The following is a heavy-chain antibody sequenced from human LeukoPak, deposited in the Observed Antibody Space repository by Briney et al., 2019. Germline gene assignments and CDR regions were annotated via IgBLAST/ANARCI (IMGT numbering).Heavy chain of an antibody. CDR3: ARGSTAMVTFFDY. J-gene: IGHJ4*02. CDR1: GFTFSSYA. Sequence: GGSLRLSCAASGFTFSSYAMHWVRQAPGKGLEWVAVISYDGSNKYYADSVKGRFTISRDNSKNTLYLQMNSLRAEDTAVYYCARGSTAMVTFFDYWGQGILVTVSS. CDR2: ISYDGSNK. V-gene: IGHV3-30-3*01. D-gene: IGHD5-18*01.